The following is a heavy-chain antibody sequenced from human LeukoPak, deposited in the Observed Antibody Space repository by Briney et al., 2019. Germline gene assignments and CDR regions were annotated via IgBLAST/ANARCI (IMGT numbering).Heavy chain of an antibody. V-gene: IGHV5-51*01. J-gene: IGHJ4*02. Sequence: GESLKISCKGSGYSFTSYWIGWVRQMPGEGLAWMGIIYPGDSETRYSPSFQGQVNISDDKSISTAYLQWSSLKASDTAMYYCARLRYYGSGSYSDYWGQGTLVTVSS. CDR2: IYPGDSET. D-gene: IGHD3-10*01. CDR1: GYSFTSYW. CDR3: ARLRYYGSGSYSDY.